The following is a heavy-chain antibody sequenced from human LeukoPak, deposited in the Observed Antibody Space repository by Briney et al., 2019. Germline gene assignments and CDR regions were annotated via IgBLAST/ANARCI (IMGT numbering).Heavy chain of an antibody. V-gene: IGHV1-8*01. CDR1: GYPFTTWE. J-gene: IGHJ5*02. D-gene: IGHD1-14*01. CDR2: VHPNSGNT. Sequence: AAVKVSCKTSGYPFTTWEINWVRQAAGQGLEWMGWVHPNSGNTAYAQKFQGRVTMTRDTSISTAYMELSGLRFDDTAVYFCARGPRNDPWGQGTLVTVSS. CDR3: ARGPRNDP.